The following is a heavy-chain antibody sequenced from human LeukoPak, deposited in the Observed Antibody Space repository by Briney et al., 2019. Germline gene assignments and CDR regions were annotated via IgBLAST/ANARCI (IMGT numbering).Heavy chain of an antibody. CDR3: ARDLGDYDILTETLDY. D-gene: IGHD3-9*01. CDR1: GFTFSSYN. J-gene: IGHJ4*02. Sequence: GGSLRLSCAASGFTFSSYNMNWVRQAPWKGLEWVSFISSSSSYIYYADSVKGRFTISRDNAKNSLYLQMNSLRAEDTAVYYCARDLGDYDILTETLDYWGQGTLVTVSS. CDR2: ISSSSSYI. V-gene: IGHV3-21*01.